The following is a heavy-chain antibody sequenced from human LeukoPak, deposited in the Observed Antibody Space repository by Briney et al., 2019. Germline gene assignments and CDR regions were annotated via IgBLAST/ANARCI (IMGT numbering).Heavy chain of an antibody. CDR2: IKQDGSEK. D-gene: IGHD1-14*01. V-gene: IGHV3-7*01. CDR3: ARNQRRLDY. Sequence: GGSLRLSCAASGFTFSTYWMSWVRQAPGKGLELVANIKQDGSEKYYVDSVKGRFTISRDNDKNSLYLQVNSLRAEDTAVYYCARNQRRLDYWGQGTLVTVFS. J-gene: IGHJ4*02. CDR1: GFTFSTYW.